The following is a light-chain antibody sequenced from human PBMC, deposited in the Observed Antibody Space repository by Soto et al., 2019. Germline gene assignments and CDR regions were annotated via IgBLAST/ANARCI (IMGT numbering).Light chain of an antibody. CDR1: QSLVHSDGNTY. V-gene: IGKV2-24*01. J-gene: IGKJ1*01. CDR3: MQATQSTWT. Sequence: DIVMTQTPLSSPVTLGQAASISCRSSQSLVHSDGNTYLSWFQQRPGQPPRLLIYKVSERCSGGRERFSGRGAGTDFTLTISRVEAEDVGVYYCMQATQSTWTFGQGTKVEIK. CDR2: KVS.